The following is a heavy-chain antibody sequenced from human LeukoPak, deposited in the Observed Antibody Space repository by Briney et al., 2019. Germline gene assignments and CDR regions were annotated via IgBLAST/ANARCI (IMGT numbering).Heavy chain of an antibody. V-gene: IGHV4-59*01. CDR2: IYYSGST. CDR1: GGYISSCY. D-gene: IGHD2-8*02. J-gene: IGHJ4*01. Sequence: SETLSLTCTVSGGYISSCYWSWIRQPPGKGLEWIGYIYYSGSTNYNPSLKSRVTMSVDTSKNQFSLRLTSVTAADTAVYYCARYYTGWPSFDYWGQGTLVTVSS. CDR3: ARYYTGWPSFDY.